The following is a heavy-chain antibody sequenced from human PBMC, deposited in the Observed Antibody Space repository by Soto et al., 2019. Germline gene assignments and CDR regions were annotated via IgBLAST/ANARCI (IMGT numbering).Heavy chain of an antibody. CDR3: ATSFRSGLLWFGELSTVDY. CDR1: GFTFSSYA. J-gene: IGHJ4*02. Sequence: EVQVLESGGGLVQPGGSLRLSCAASGFTFSSYAMNWVRQAPGKGLEWVSAISDRGDRTYFTDSVKGRFTISRDNSKNTLYLQMTSLRAEDTAVYYCATSFRSGLLWFGELSTVDYWGQGTLVIVSS. D-gene: IGHD3-10*01. CDR2: ISDRGDRT. V-gene: IGHV3-23*01.